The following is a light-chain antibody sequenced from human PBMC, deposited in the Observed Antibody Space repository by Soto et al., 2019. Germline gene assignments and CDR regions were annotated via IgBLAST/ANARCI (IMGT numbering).Light chain of an antibody. CDR1: QSVSSNY. CDR2: GAS. J-gene: IGKJ1*01. V-gene: IGKV3-20*01. Sequence: EIVLTQSPGTLSLSPGERATLSCRTSQSVSSNYLAWYQQKPGQAPRLLIYGASSRATGIPDRFSGSGSGKDFMLTSSRMEPEDVAVYHCQQYGTSWWTFGQGTRVEIK. CDR3: QQYGTSWWT.